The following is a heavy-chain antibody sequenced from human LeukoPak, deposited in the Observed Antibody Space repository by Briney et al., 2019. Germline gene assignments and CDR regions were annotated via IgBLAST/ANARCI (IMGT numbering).Heavy chain of an antibody. Sequence: PGGSLRLSCAASGFPVSSNYMSWVRQAPGKGLEWVSVIYSGGSTYYADSVKGRFTSSRDNSKNTLYLQMNSLRAEDTAVYYCAGRGYSYGPRWFDPWGQGTLVTVSS. J-gene: IGHJ5*02. CDR3: AGRGYSYGPRWFDP. V-gene: IGHV3-66*02. D-gene: IGHD5-18*01. CDR2: IYSGGST. CDR1: GFPVSSNY.